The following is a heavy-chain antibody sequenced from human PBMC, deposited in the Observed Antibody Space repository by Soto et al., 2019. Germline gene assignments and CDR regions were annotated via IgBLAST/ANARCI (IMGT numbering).Heavy chain of an antibody. CDR2: IIPIFGTA. CDR3: ARTTHIVGATLFDY. J-gene: IGHJ4*02. V-gene: IGHV1-69*06. D-gene: IGHD1-26*01. Sequence: SVKVSCKASGGTFSSYAISWVRQAPGQGLEWMGGIIPIFGTANYAQKFQGRVTITADKSTSTAYMELSSLRSEDTAVYYCARTTHIVGATLFDYWGQGTLVTVSS. CDR1: GGTFSSYA.